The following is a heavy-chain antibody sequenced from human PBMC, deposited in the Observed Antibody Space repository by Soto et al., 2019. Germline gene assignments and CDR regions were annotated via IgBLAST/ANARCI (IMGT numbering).Heavy chain of an antibody. CDR3: ARSSRGGNAGYFNL. Sequence: EVQLVETGGGLIQPGGSLRLSCAASGFSVGSNYMSWVRQAPGKGLEWVSVIYSGGTTHDADSVKGRFTISRDNSKNTLYLQMNSLRAEDTAEYYCARSSRGGNAGYFNLWGRGTLVTVSS. J-gene: IGHJ2*01. CDR2: IYSGGTT. CDR1: GFSVGSNY. V-gene: IGHV3-53*02. D-gene: IGHD2-15*01.